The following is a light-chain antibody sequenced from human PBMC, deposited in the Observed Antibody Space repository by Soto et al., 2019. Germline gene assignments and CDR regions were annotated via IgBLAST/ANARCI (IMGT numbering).Light chain of an antibody. CDR3: QQYNSYSQT. J-gene: IGKJ1*01. V-gene: IGKV1-5*01. Sequence: DIQMTQSPSTLSASVGDRVSITCRTSQSISSWLAWYQQKTGKAPKLLIYDASTLESGVPSRFSGSGSGTEFTLTISGLQPDDFATYYCQQYNSYSQTFGQGTKVEMK. CDR1: QSISSW. CDR2: DAS.